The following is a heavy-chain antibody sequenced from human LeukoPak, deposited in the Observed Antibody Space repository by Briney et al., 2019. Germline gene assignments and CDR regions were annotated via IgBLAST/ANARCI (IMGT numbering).Heavy chain of an antibody. D-gene: IGHD2-15*01. CDR2: IDYSGST. V-gene: IGHV4-59*08. Sequence: ASETLSLTCTVSGDSSSSYFWTWVRQPPGKGLEWIGYIDYSGSTKYNPSLKSRVTTSVDTSKNQFSLKVRSVTAAGTAVYFCARLTARIPNMFDYWGQGILVTVSS. J-gene: IGHJ4*02. CDR3: ARLTARIPNMFDY. CDR1: GDSSSSYF.